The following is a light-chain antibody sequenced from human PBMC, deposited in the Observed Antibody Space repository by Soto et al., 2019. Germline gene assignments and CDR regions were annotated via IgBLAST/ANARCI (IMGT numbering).Light chain of an antibody. Sequence: DIQMTQSPSTLSASVGDRVTITCRASQSISSWLAWYQQKPGKAPKLLSYKASSLESGVPSRFSGSGSGTEFTLTISSLQPDDFATYYCQQYNSYPTFGGGTKVEIK. CDR3: QQYNSYPT. CDR1: QSISSW. J-gene: IGKJ4*01. V-gene: IGKV1-5*03. CDR2: KAS.